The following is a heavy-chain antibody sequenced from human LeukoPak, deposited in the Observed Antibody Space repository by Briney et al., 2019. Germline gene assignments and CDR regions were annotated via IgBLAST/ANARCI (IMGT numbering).Heavy chain of an antibody. CDR3: ARRCSSTSCYGGFDY. D-gene: IGHD2-2*01. J-gene: IGHJ4*02. Sequence: SETRSLTCTVSGGSISSYYWSWIRQPPGKGLEWIGYIYYSGSTNYNPSLKSRVTISVDTSKNQFSLKLSSVTAADTAVYYCARRCSSTSCYGGFDYWGQGTLVTVSS. CDR2: IYYSGST. V-gene: IGHV4-59*01. CDR1: GGSISSYY.